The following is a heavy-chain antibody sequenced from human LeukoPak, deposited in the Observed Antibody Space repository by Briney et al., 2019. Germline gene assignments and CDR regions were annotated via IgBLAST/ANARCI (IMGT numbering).Heavy chain of an antibody. D-gene: IGHD1-26*01. CDR3: AQIQWEQLVFDY. J-gene: IGHJ4*02. Sequence: ASVKVSCKVSGYTLTELSMHWVRQAPGKGLEWMGGFDPEDGETIYAQKFQGRVTMTEDTSIDIAYMELSSLRSEDTAVYYCAQIQWEQLVFDYWGQGTLVTVSS. V-gene: IGHV1-24*01. CDR2: FDPEDGET. CDR1: GYTLTELS.